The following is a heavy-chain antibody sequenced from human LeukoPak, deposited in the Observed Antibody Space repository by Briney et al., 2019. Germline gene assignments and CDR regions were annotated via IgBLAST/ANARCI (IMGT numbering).Heavy chain of an antibody. V-gene: IGHV3-30*02. J-gene: IGHJ4*02. Sequence: GGSLRLSCAASGFTFSSYGMHWVRQAPGKGLEWVAFIRYDGSNKYYADSVKGRFTISRDNSKNTLYLQMNSLRAEDTAVYYCAKDWSRLWFGDLFGYWGQGTLVTVSS. CDR1: GFTFSSYG. D-gene: IGHD3-10*01. CDR2: IRYDGSNK. CDR3: AKDWSRLWFGDLFGY.